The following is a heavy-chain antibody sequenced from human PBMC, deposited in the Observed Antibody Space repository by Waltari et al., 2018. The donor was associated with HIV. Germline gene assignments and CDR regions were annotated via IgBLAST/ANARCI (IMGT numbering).Heavy chain of an antibody. V-gene: IGHV3-7*01. CDR1: GFTFSSHW. CDR3: ARDVMGIVAKPYGVDV. J-gene: IGHJ6*02. CDR2: IKHDGSER. Sequence: EVQVVESGGGLVQPGGSLRLSCEGFGFTFSSHWLSGVRQAPGKGLEWVANIKHDGSERYFVDSVKGRFAISRDNANNSLFLQMNSLRAEDTAVYYCARDVMGIVAKPYGVDVWGQGTTVTVSS. D-gene: IGHD5-12*01.